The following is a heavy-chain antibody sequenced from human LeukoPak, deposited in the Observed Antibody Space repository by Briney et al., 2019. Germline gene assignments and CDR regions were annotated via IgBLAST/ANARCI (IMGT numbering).Heavy chain of an antibody. CDR3: AKDRYSSSWYTIDY. CDR1: GFTFDDYA. J-gene: IGHJ4*02. CDR2: ILGDGSST. D-gene: IGHD6-13*01. Sequence: GGSLRLSCAASGFTFDDYAMHWVRQVPGKGLEWVSLILGDGSSTNYADSVKGRFTISRDNSNNSLYLHMNSLRVEDTALYFCAKDRYSSSWYTIDYWGQGTLVTVSS. V-gene: IGHV3-43*02.